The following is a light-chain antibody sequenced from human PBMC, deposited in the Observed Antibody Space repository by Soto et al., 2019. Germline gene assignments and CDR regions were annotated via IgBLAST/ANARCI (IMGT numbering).Light chain of an antibody. V-gene: IGKV1-5*03. J-gene: IGKJ1*01. CDR1: QTISSW. CDR3: QQYNSYSPT. CDR2: KAS. Sequence: DIQMTPPPSTLTLSVGDRVSITFRASQTISSWLAWYQQKPGKAPKLLIYKASTLKSGVPSRFSGSGSGTEFTLTISSLQPDDFATYYCQQYNSYSPTFGQGTKVDIK.